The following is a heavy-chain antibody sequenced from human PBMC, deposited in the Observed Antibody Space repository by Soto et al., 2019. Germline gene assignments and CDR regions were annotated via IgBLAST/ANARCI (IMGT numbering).Heavy chain of an antibody. J-gene: IGHJ4*02. CDR3: ARDVGSGWYLFDY. CDR2: ISSSSSYI. Sequence: NPGGSLRLSCAASGFTFSSYSMNWVRQAPGKGLEWVSSISSSSSYIYYADSVKGRFTISRDNAKNSLYLQMNSLRAEDTAVYYCARDVGSGWYLFDYWGQGTLVTVSS. CDR1: GFTFSSYS. D-gene: IGHD6-19*01. V-gene: IGHV3-21*01.